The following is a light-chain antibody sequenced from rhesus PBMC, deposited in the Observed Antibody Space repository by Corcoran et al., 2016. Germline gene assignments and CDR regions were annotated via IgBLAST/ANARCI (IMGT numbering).Light chain of an antibody. CDR1: QSVYSN. CDR2: GAA. V-gene: IGKV3-42*03. Sequence: EIVMTQSPATLSLSPGERATLSCRASQSVYSNLAWYQQKPWQTPRLLIYGAARRATGIPDRFSGSGAGTDFTLTISGLEPEDFAVYYCQQYTTWPLTFGGGTTVEIK. J-gene: IGKJ4*01. CDR3: QQYTTWPLT.